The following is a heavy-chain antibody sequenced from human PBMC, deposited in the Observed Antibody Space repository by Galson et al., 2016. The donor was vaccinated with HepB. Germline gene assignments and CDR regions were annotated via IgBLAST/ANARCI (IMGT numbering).Heavy chain of an antibody. J-gene: IGHJ4*02. CDR3: ARYLVDDDGYSFFDS. Sequence: SETLSLTCSVSGVSVSSHYWSWIRQPPGKGLEWIGYVHYSGSTTYNPPLKSRVTISVDTSKNQFSLKLTSVTAADTAVYFCARYLVDDDGYSFFDSWGQGSLVTVSS. V-gene: IGHV4-59*02. CDR1: GVSVSSHY. CDR2: VHYSGST. D-gene: IGHD3-22*01.